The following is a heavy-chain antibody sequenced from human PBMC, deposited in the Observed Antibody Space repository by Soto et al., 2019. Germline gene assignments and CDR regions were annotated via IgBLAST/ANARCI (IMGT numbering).Heavy chain of an antibody. V-gene: IGHV1-2*02. J-gene: IGHJ6*02. Sequence: ASVKVSCKASGYTFTGYYMHWVRQAPGQGLEWMGWINPNSGGTNYAQKFQGRVTMTRDTPISTAYMELSRLRSDDTAVYYCARDIGDSYYDFWCGPAGSYYGMDVWGQGTTVTVSS. CDR1: GYTFTGYY. CDR2: INPNSGGT. CDR3: ARDIGDSYYDFWCGPAGSYYGMDV. D-gene: IGHD3-3*01.